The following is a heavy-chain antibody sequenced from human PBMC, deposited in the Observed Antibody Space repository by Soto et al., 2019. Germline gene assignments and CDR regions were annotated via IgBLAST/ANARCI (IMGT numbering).Heavy chain of an antibody. V-gene: IGHV3-33*01. D-gene: IGHD2-8*01. CDR3: ARDVCTNGVCSYFDY. CDR2: IWYDGSNK. J-gene: IGHJ4*02. Sequence: QVQLVESGGGVVQPGRSLRLSCAASGFTFSSYGMHWVRQAPGKGLEWVAVIWYDGSNKYYADSVKGRFTISRDNSKNTLYLQMNSLRAEDTAVYYCARDVCTNGVCSYFDYWGQGTLVTVSS. CDR1: GFTFSSYG.